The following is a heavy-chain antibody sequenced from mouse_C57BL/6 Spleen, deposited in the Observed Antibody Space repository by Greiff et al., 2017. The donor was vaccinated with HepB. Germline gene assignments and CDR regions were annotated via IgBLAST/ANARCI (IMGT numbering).Heavy chain of an antibody. D-gene: IGHD3-3*01. J-gene: IGHJ4*01. Sequence: EVQLQQSGPGMVKPSQSLSLTCTVPGYSITSGYDWHWIRHFPGNKLEWMGYISYSGSTNYNPFLKSRISITHDTSKNHFFLKLNSVTTEDTATYYCARDRGTGYAMDYWGQGTSVTVSS. CDR3: ARDRGTGYAMDY. V-gene: IGHV3-1*01. CDR2: ISYSGST. CDR1: GYSITSGYD.